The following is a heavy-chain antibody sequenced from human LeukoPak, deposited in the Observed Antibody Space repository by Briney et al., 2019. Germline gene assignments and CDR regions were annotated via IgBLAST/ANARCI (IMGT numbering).Heavy chain of an antibody. CDR2: IYHSGSI. D-gene: IGHD3-22*01. CDR3: ARGTYDSSGYYLDY. CDR1: GGSFSGYY. Sequence: SETLSLTCAVYGGSFSGYYWSWIRQPPGKGLEWIGEIYHSGSINHNPSLKSRVTISLDTSKNQFSLKLTSVTAADTAVYYCARGTYDSSGYYLDYWGQGTLVTVSS. V-gene: IGHV4-34*01. J-gene: IGHJ4*02.